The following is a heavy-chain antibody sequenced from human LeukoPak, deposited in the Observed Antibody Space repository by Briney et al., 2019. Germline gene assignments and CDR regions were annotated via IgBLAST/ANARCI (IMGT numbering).Heavy chain of an antibody. CDR3: ARDPFVCSGGSCYPH. CDR1: GFTFSSYS. J-gene: IGHJ4*02. V-gene: IGHV3-21*01. CDR2: ISSSSSYI. D-gene: IGHD2-15*01. Sequence: GGSLRLSCAASGFTFSSYSMNWVRQAPGKGLEWVSSISSSSSYIYYADSVKGRFTISRDNAKNLLYLQMNSLRAEDTAVYYCARDPFVCSGGSCYPHWGQGTLVTVSS.